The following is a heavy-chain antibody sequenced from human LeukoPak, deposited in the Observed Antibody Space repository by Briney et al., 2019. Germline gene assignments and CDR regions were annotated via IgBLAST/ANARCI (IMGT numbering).Heavy chain of an antibody. V-gene: IGHV3-21*04. Sequence: PGGSLRLSCAASGFTFSSYSMNWVRQAPGKGLEWVSSISSSGSYIYYADSVKGRFTISRDNAKNSLYLQMNSLRAEDTAVYYCAKLVGATKYFQHWGQGTLVTVSS. CDR2: ISSSGSYI. D-gene: IGHD1-26*01. CDR3: AKLVGATKYFQH. CDR1: GFTFSSYS. J-gene: IGHJ1*01.